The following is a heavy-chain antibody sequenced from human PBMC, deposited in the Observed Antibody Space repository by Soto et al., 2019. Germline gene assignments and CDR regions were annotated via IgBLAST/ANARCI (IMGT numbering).Heavy chain of an antibody. D-gene: IGHD2-21*01. J-gene: IGHJ4*02. CDR1: GFLFSTYW. V-gene: IGHV3-74*01. CDR2: IKSDGSST. CDR3: AIGGGDYNYFDH. Sequence: EVQLVESGGGLVQPGGSLRLSCAASGFLFSTYWMFWVRQVPRKGLLWVSRIKSDGSSTSYADSVKGRFTISRENTKNTLYLQMTRLRAEDTAVYYCAIGGGDYNYFDHWGQGILVTVSS.